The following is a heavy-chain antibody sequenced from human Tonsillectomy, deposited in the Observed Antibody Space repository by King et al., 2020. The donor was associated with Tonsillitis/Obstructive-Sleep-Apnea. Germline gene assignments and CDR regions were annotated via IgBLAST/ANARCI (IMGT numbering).Heavy chain of an antibody. J-gene: IGHJ5*02. Sequence: LVESGAEVKKPGASVKVSCKPSGYTFTNYAISWVRQAPGQGLEWMGWISPYSGHTDCAQKFQGRVTMTTGTSTSTAYMELRSLGSDDTAVYYCARPDCGKSKCYGHWFDPWGQGTLVTVSS. V-gene: IGHV1-18*01. CDR3: ARPDCGKSKCYGHWFDP. CDR1: GYTFTNYA. D-gene: IGHD2-21*01. CDR2: ISPYSGHT.